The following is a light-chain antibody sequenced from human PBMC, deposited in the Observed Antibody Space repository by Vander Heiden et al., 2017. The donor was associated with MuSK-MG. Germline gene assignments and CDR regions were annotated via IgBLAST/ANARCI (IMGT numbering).Light chain of an antibody. CDR2: AAS. CDR3: QQSDNTPYT. Sequence: DIQMTQSPSSLSASVGDRVTITCRASQTISTYLNWYQHKPGKAPKLLIYAASSLQSGVPSRFSGSGSGTDFTLTINRLQPEDFATYYCQQSDNTPYTFGQGTKLEIK. J-gene: IGKJ2*01. V-gene: IGKV1-39*01. CDR1: QTISTY.